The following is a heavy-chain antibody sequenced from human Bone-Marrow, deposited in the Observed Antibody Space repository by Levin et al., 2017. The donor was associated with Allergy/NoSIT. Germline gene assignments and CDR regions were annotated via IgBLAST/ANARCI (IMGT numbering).Heavy chain of an antibody. CDR2: IYSGDRT. V-gene: IGHV3-66*01. Sequence: QPGGSLRLSCAASGFTVSRNYMSWVRQAPGKGLEWVSVIYSGDRTYYADSVKGRFTISRDNSKSTLYLQMNSLRAEDTAVYYCARGPRWRRGAVAGTERPDYWGQGILVTVSS. CDR1: GFTVSRNY. D-gene: IGHD6-19*01. CDR3: ARGPRWRRGAVAGTERPDY. J-gene: IGHJ4*02.